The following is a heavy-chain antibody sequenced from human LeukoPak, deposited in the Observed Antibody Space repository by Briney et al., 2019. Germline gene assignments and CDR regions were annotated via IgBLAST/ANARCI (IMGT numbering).Heavy chain of an antibody. J-gene: IGHJ4*02. CDR3: AKLSGDSSGYYYGGYFDY. CDR1: GFTFSSYA. Sequence: PGGSPRLSCAASGFTFSSYAVSWVRQAPGKGLEWVSAISGSGGSTYYADSVKGRFTISRDNSKNTLYLQMNSLRAEDTAVYYCAKLSGDSSGYYYGGYFDYWGQGTLVTVSS. V-gene: IGHV3-23*01. D-gene: IGHD3-22*01. CDR2: ISGSGGST.